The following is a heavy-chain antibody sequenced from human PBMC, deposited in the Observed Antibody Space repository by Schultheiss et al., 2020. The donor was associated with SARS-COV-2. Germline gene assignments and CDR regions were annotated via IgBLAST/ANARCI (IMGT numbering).Heavy chain of an antibody. V-gene: IGHV3-23*01. CDR2: ISGSGGST. CDR3: ASVGAAAGSLDY. D-gene: IGHD6-13*01. Sequence: GESLKISCAASGFTFDDYAMHWVRQAPGKGLEWVSGISGSGGSTYYADSVKGRFTISRDNSKNTLYLQMNSLRAEDTAVYYCASVGAAAGSLDYWGQGTLVTVSS. CDR1: GFTFDDYA. J-gene: IGHJ4*02.